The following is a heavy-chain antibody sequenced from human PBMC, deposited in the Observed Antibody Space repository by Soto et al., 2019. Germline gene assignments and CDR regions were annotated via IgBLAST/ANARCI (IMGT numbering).Heavy chain of an antibody. CDR2: IYYSGST. Sequence: SETLSLTCTVSGGSVSSGSYYWSWIRQPPGKGLEWIGYIYYSGSTNYNPSLKSRVTISVDTSMNQFSLKLSSVTAADTAVYYCARDTYYDFWSGYREDYYYYGMDVWGQGTTVTVSS. CDR1: GGSVSSGSYY. CDR3: ARDTYYDFWSGYREDYYYYGMDV. D-gene: IGHD3-3*01. J-gene: IGHJ6*02. V-gene: IGHV4-61*01.